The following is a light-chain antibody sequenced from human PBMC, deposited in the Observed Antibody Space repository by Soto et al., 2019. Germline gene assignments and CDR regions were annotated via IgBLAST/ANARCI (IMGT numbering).Light chain of an antibody. CDR3: QQYGKT. J-gene: IGKJ1*01. V-gene: IGKV3-20*01. CDR1: QSVSSSY. Sequence: EIVLTQSTGTLSLSPGERATLSCRASQSVSSSYLAWYQQKPGQAPRLLIYGAASRATGIPDRVSGSGSGTDFTLTISRLEPEDFALYYCQQYGKTFGQVTKVEIK. CDR2: GAA.